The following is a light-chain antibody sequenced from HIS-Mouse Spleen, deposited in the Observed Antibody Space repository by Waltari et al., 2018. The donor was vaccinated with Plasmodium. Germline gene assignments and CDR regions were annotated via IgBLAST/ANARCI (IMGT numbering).Light chain of an antibody. Sequence: EIVITHSQATLSDSPGERATPSGRASQSVSSNLAWYQQKPGQAPRLLIYGASTRATGIPARFSGSGSGTEFTLTISSLQSEDFAVYYCQQYNNPRTTFGQGTKLEIK. CDR2: GAS. J-gene: IGKJ2*01. V-gene: IGKV3-15*01. CDR1: QSVSSN. CDR3: QQYNNPRTT.